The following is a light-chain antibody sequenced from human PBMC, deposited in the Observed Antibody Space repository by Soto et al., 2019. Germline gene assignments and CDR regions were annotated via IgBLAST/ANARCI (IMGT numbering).Light chain of an antibody. J-gene: IGKJ1*01. CDR1: QTISFY. CDR3: QQAYSTPWT. V-gene: IGKV1-39*01. CDR2: AAS. Sequence: DIQMTQSPSSLSASVGDRVTITCRASQTISFYLNWYQQKPGKAPKLLIYAASNLQSGVPSRFSASGSGTEFTLTFNSLQPEDFATYYCQQAYSTPWTFGQGTKVEIK.